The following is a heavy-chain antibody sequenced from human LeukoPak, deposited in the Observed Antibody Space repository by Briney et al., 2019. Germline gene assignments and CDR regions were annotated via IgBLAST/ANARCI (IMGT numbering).Heavy chain of an antibody. CDR1: GYSFTTYG. Sequence: GKSLKISCKASGYSFTTYGIGWVRQMPGKGLEWMGIISPGDSKTRYSPSFQGQVTISADRSISTAYLQWSSLKASDTAMYYCARLSLGNWDIYFEYWGQGTLVTVSS. D-gene: IGHD1/OR15-1a*01. V-gene: IGHV5-51*01. CDR2: ISPGDSKT. CDR3: ARLSLGNWDIYFEY. J-gene: IGHJ4*02.